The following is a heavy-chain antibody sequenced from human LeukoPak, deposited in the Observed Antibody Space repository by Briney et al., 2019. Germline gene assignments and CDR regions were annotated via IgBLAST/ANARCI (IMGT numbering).Heavy chain of an antibody. CDR3: ARPRGRFFLNWFDP. D-gene: IGHD3-3*01. J-gene: IGHJ5*02. CDR2: VYYSGTT. CDR1: GGSISLSYYY. V-gene: IGHV4-39*07. Sequence: SETLSLTCSVSGGSISLSYYYWGWIRQPPGKALEWIGSVYYSGTTSYNPSLKSRVTISVDTSKNQFSLKLSSVPAADTAVYYCARPRGRFFLNWFDPWGQGTLVTVSS.